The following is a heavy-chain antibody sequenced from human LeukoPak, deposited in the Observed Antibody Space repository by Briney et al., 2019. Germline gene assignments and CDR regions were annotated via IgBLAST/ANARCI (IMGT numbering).Heavy chain of an antibody. V-gene: IGHV1-2*02. CDR2: INPNSGGT. Sequence: ASVKVSCKASGYTFTGYYMHCVRQAPRQGLEWMGWINPNSGGTNYAQKFQGRVTMTRDTSISTAYMELSRLRSDDTAVYYCARVRLGESGGCDPWGQGTLVTVSS. J-gene: IGHJ5*02. CDR3: ARVRLGESGGCDP. D-gene: IGHD3-16*01. CDR1: GYTFTGYY.